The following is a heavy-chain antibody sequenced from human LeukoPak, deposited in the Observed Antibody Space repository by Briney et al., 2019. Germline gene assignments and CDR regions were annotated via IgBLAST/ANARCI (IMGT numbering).Heavy chain of an antibody. J-gene: IGHJ6*02. D-gene: IGHD3-10*01. V-gene: IGHV1-2*02. CDR2: INPKSGGT. CDR3: ALWFGELSALINYYYYGMDV. CDR1: GYTFTSYG. Sequence: GASVKVSCKASGYTFTSYGISWVRQAPGQGLEWMGWINPKSGGTNYAQKFQGRVTMTRDTSISTAYMELSSLRSDDTAVYYCALWFGELSALINYYYYGMDVWGQGTTVTVSS.